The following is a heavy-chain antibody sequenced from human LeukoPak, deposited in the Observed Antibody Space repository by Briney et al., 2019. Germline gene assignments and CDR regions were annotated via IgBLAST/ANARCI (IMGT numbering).Heavy chain of an antibody. Sequence: GGSLRLSCAASGFTFRNYSMGWVRQAPGKGLEWVSVISAADGDNTYYAVSVKGRFSISRDNSNYTLHLQMNSHRAENTAVFYCAKFKGHYYYDSSGYCDNWGQGALVTVSS. CDR3: AKFKGHYYYDSSGYCDN. CDR1: GFTFRNYS. D-gene: IGHD3-22*01. CDR2: ISAADGDNT. J-gene: IGHJ4*02. V-gene: IGHV3-23*01.